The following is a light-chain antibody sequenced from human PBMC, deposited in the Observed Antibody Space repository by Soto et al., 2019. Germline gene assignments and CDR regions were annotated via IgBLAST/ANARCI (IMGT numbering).Light chain of an antibody. CDR1: SSNIGAGYD. J-gene: IGLJ1*01. CDR3: QSYDSSLSGSYV. V-gene: IGLV1-40*01. CDR2: GNS. Sequence: QSVLTQPPSVSGAPGQRVTISCTGSSSNIGAGYDVHWYQQLPGTAPKLLIYGNSKRPSGVPDRFSGSKSGTSASLAITGLQAEDEADYYCQSYDSSLSGSYVFGTGTKVTV.